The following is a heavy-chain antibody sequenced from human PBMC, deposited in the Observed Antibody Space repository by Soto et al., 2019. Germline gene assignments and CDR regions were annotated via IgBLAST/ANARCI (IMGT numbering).Heavy chain of an antibody. CDR2: FNPNSGGT. Sequence: GASVQVSCKASGSTFTGYYMHWVRQAPGQGLEWMGWFNPNSGGTNFAQKFQGWVTMTRDTSISTAYMELSRLRSDDTAVYYCARDRESSSWPYYYYGMDVWGQGTTVTVSS. D-gene: IGHD6-13*01. CDR1: GSTFTGYY. CDR3: ARDRESSSWPYYYYGMDV. V-gene: IGHV1-2*04. J-gene: IGHJ6*02.